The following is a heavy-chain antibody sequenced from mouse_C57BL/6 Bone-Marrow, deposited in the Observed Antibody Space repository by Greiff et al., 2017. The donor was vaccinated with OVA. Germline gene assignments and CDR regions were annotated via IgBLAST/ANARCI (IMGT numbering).Heavy chain of an antibody. CDR1: GFTFSSYG. CDR3: ARHRGDYYGSSYWYFDV. V-gene: IGHV5-6*01. D-gene: IGHD1-1*01. CDR2: ISSGGSYT. J-gene: IGHJ1*03. Sequence: EVQVVESGGDLVKPGGSLKLSCAASGFTFSSYGMSWVRQTPDKRLEWVATISSGGSYTYYPDSVKGRFTISRDNAKNTLYLQMSSLKSEDTAMYYCARHRGDYYGSSYWYFDVWGTGTTVTVSS.